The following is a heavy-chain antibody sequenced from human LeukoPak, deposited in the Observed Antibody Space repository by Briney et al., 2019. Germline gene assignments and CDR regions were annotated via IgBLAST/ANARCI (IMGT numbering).Heavy chain of an antibody. J-gene: IGHJ4*02. V-gene: IGHV1-2*02. CDR2: INPNSGGT. D-gene: IGHD6-19*01. Sequence: GASVKVSCKASGYTFNGYYIHWVRQAPGQGLEWMGWINPNSGGTNHAQEFQGRVTMTRDTSISTAYMELSRLRSDDTAVFYCATSSGWKSNIDYWGQGTLVTVSS. CDR3: ATSSGWKSNIDY. CDR1: GYTFNGYY.